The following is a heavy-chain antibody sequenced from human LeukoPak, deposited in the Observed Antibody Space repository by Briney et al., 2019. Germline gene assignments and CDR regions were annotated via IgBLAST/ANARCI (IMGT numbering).Heavy chain of an antibody. D-gene: IGHD6-13*01. Sequence: GRSLRLSCAASGFTFSSYAMHWVRQAPGKGLEWVAVISYDGSNKYYADSVKGRFTISRDNSKNTLYLQMNSLRAEDTAVYYCAKDGTERPHLDIWGQGTMVTVSS. CDR3: AKDGTERPHLDI. CDR1: GFTFSSYA. V-gene: IGHV3-30*04. CDR2: ISYDGSNK. J-gene: IGHJ3*02.